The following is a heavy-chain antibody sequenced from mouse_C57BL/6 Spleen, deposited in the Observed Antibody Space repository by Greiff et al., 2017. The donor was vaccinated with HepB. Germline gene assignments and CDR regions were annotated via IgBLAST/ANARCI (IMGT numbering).Heavy chain of an antibody. Sequence: VQLQQPGAELVKPGASVKLSCKASGYTFTSYWMQWVKQRPGQGLEWIGEIDPSDSYTNYNQKFKGKATLTVDTSSSTAYMQLSSLTSEDSAVYYCARGPPITTVVAFDYWGQGTTLTVSS. D-gene: IGHD1-1*01. J-gene: IGHJ2*01. CDR2: IDPSDSYT. CDR1: GYTFTSYW. V-gene: IGHV1-50*01. CDR3: ARGPPITTVVAFDY.